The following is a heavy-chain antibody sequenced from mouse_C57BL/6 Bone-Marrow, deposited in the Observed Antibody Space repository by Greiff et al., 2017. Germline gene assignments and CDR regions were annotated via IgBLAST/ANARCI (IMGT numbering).Heavy chain of an antibody. CDR2: ISSGGSYT. J-gene: IGHJ4*01. Sequence: EVKLVESGGDLVKPGGSLKLSCAASGFTFSSYGMSWVRQTPDKRLEWVATISSGGSYTYYPDSVKGRFPISRDNAKNTLYLQMSSLKSEDTAMCYCAKRDYSYAMDYWGKGTSVTVSS. V-gene: IGHV5-6*02. CDR3: AKRDYSYAMDY. CDR1: GFTFSSYG. D-gene: IGHD1-1*01.